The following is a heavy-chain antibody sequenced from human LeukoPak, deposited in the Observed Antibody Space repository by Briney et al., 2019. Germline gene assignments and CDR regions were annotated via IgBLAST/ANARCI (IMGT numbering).Heavy chain of an antibody. V-gene: IGHV3-66*01. D-gene: IGHD3-10*01. Sequence: GGSLRLSCAASGFTFSSYWMSWVRQAPGKGLEWVSIIYSGDSTYYADSVKGRFTISRDNSKSTLWLQMNSLRAEDTAVYYCARSGFGVLYYYGMDVWGQGTTVTVSS. CDR1: GFTFSSYW. J-gene: IGHJ6*02. CDR2: IYSGDST. CDR3: ARSGFGVLYYYGMDV.